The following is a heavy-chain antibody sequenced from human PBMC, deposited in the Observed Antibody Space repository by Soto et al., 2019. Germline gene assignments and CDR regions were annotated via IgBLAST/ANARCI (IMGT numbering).Heavy chain of an antibody. CDR1: GYTFTSYG. J-gene: IGHJ6*02. CDR2: ISAYNGNT. Sequence: ASVKVSCKASGYTFTSYGISWVRQAPGQGLEWMGWISAYNGNTNYAQKLQGRVTMTTDTSTSTAYMELRSLRSDDTAVYYCARVGSGWYGVWDYYYYGMDVWGQGTTVTVSS. V-gene: IGHV1-18*01. CDR3: ARVGSGWYGVWDYYYYGMDV. D-gene: IGHD6-19*01.